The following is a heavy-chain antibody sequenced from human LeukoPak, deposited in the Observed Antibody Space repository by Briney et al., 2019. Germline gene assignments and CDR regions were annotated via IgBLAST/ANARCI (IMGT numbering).Heavy chain of an antibody. CDR2: IKEDGSEK. V-gene: IGHV3-7*04. J-gene: IGHJ4*02. CDR1: GFTFRTYW. Sequence: GGSLRLSCAASGFTFRTYWMSWVRQAPGKGLEWVANIKEDGSEKYYVDSVKGRFTISTDDAKNSLYLQMNSLRAEDTAVYYCTRGGYWGQGTLVTASS. CDR3: TRGGY.